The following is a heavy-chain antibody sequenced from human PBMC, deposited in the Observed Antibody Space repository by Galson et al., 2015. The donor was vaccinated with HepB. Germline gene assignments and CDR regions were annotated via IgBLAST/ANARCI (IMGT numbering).Heavy chain of an antibody. CDR2: IIPILGIA. CDR1: GGTFSSYT. V-gene: IGHV1-69*04. Sequence: SVKVSCKASGGTFSSYTISWVRQAPGQGLEWMGRIIPILGIANYAQKFQGRVTITADKSTSTAYMELSSLRSEDTAVYYCARDLLVGAIDYWGQGTLVTVSS. D-gene: IGHD1-26*01. J-gene: IGHJ4*02. CDR3: ARDLLVGAIDY.